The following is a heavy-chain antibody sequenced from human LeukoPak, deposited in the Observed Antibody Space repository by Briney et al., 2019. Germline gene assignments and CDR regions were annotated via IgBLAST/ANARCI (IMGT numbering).Heavy chain of an antibody. D-gene: IGHD2-21*02. V-gene: IGHV3-23*01. J-gene: IGHJ4*02. Sequence: PGGSLRLSCAASGFTFSSLTMTWVRQAPAKGLEWVSAISGSGGSIYYADSVKGRFSASRDNSKSTLFLQMNSLRAEDTALYYCAKERAYCGRGCYYLLDYWGQGTLVTVSS. CDR2: ISGSGGSI. CDR1: GFTFSSLT. CDR3: AKERAYCGRGCYYLLDY.